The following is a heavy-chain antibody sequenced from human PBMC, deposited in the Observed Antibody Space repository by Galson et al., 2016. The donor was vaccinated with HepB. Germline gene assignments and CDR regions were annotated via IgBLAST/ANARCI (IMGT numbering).Heavy chain of an antibody. CDR2: ISSSSSYI. Sequence: SLRLSCAASGFTFSSYSMNWVRQAPGKGLEWVSSISSSSSYIHYADSVKGRFTISRDNAKNSLYLQMNSLRAEDTAVYYCARDSPGLGYFHWSRDYWGQGTLVTVSS. CDR3: ARDSPGLGYFHWSRDY. CDR1: GFTFSSYS. D-gene: IGHD3-9*01. V-gene: IGHV3-21*01. J-gene: IGHJ4*02.